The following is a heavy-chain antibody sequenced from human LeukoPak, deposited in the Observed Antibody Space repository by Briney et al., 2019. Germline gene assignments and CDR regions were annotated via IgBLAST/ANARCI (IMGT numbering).Heavy chain of an antibody. J-gene: IGHJ4*02. CDR2: ISGSGGST. V-gene: IGHV3-23*01. Sequence: GRSLRLSCAASGFTFSSYAMSWVRQAQGEGLEWVSAISGSGGSTYYADSVKGRFTISRDNSKNTLYLQMNSLRAEDTAVYYCAKDWRYGSGSWYDYWGQGTLVTVSS. CDR1: GFTFSSYA. D-gene: IGHD3-10*01. CDR3: AKDWRYGSGSWYDY.